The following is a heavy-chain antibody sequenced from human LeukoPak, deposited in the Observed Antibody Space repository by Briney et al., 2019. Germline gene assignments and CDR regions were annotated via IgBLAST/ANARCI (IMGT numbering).Heavy chain of an antibody. J-gene: IGHJ6*02. D-gene: IGHD2-21*01. CDR3: AKCVAVYYSGTDV. V-gene: IGHV3-23*01. CDR1: EFTFSSYS. Sequence: GGSLRLSCAASEFTFSSYSMSWVRQAPGKGLEWVSVISGSGGSTYYADSVKGRFTMSRDNSKNTLYLQMNNLRDDDTAIYYCAKCVAVYYSGTDVWGQGTTVTVSS. CDR2: ISGSGGST.